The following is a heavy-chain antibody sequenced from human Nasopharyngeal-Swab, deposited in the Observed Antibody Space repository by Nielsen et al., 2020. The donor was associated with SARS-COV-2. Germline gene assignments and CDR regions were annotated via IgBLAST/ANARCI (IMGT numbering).Heavy chain of an antibody. D-gene: IGHD3-10*01. Sequence: GESLKISCTASGFSFNNYGMHWVRQAPGKGLEWVAVISYEGSKTKYAEFVEGRFTISRDYSKNTLFLQMNSLRPEDTAMYYCAKANSLFWFGQFKNDGFDIWGRGTLVAVSS. CDR2: ISYEGSKT. CDR1: GFSFNNYG. CDR3: AKANSLFWFGQFKNDGFDI. J-gene: IGHJ3*02. V-gene: IGHV3-30*18.